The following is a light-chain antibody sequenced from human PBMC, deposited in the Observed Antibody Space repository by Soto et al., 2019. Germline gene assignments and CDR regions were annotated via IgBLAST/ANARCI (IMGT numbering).Light chain of an antibody. J-gene: IGKJ1*01. CDR2: GAS. CDR1: QSVSGSY. Sequence: IVLTQSPGTLSLPPGKRATISCRASQSVSGSYLAWHQQKPGQAPRLLIYGASSRATGTPDRFTGSGSGTDFTLTISRLEPEDFAVYYCQQYGSTPTCGKGNKVDIK. CDR3: QQYGSTPT. V-gene: IGKV3-20*01.